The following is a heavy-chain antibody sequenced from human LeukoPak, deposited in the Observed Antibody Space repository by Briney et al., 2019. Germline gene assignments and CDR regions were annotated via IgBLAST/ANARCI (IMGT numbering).Heavy chain of an antibody. J-gene: IGHJ4*02. CDR1: GCTFDDYG. D-gene: IGHD6-13*01. CDR2: INWNGGST. Sequence: GGSLRLSCAASGCTFDDYGMSWVRRAPGKGLEWVSGINWNGGSTGYADSVKGRFTISRDNAKNSLYLQMNSLRAEDTALYYCARGTLKAAATDFDYWGQGTLVTVSS. V-gene: IGHV3-20*04. CDR3: ARGTLKAAATDFDY.